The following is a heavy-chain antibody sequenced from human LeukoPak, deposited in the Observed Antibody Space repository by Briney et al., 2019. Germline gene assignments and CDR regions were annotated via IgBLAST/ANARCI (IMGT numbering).Heavy chain of an antibody. J-gene: IGHJ4*02. CDR3: ATFRWGVGFEY. D-gene: IGHD3-16*01. CDR1: GGSFSGSFSDYY. CDR2: IHHSGST. V-gene: IGHV4-34*01. Sequence: PSETLSLTCAVYGGSFSGSFSDYYWTCLRQTPGKGLEWIGEIHHSGSTNYNPSLKSLVTISVDTSKNQFSLKLNSLTAADTAVYYCATFRWGVGFEYWGQGTLATVSS.